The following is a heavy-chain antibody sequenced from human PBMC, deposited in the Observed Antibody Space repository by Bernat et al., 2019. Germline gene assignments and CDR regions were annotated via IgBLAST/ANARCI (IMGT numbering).Heavy chain of an antibody. CDR1: GFPFSSYS. Sequence: EVQLVESGGGLVKPGGSLRLSCAASGFPFSSYSMNWVRQAPGKGLEWVSSISFVTTYRYYADSLKGRFTISRDNAKNSLYLQMSSLRAEDTAVYYCARWFQENNYYGMDVWGQGTTVTVSS. D-gene: IGHD1/OR15-1a*01. CDR3: ARWFQENNYYGMDV. CDR2: ISFVTTYR. V-gene: IGHV3-21*02. J-gene: IGHJ6*02.